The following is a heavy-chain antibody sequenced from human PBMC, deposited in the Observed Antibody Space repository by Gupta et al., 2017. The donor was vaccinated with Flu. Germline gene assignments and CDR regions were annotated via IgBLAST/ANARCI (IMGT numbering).Heavy chain of an antibody. Sequence: EVQLVESGGDLVMPGGSFRLFCAASGFTFSDAWRSWVRQVPGKGLEWVGRIKSKAGGGTTDDAVPVKGRVTISIDDSKKIIYMKINSLKIEDTAVYDVTADFSRAFWGQGTMITVST. V-gene: IGHV3-15*01. CDR1: GFTFSDAW. CDR2: IKSKAGGGTT. CDR3: TADFSRAF. J-gene: IGHJ4*02.